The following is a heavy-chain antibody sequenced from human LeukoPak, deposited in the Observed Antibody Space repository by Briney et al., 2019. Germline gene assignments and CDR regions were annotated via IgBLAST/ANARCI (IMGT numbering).Heavy chain of an antibody. J-gene: IGHJ5*02. CDR2: INTNNGNT. CDR3: ARGVSGVTPP. D-gene: IGHD4-23*01. V-gene: IGHV1-18*04. Sequence: ASVTVSCKASGYTFTGYYMHWVRQAPGQGLEWMGWINTNNGNTHYAQSLQDRVTLTTDTSTSTAYMELRSLKSDDTAVYYCARGVSGVTPPWGQGTLVIVSS. CDR1: GYTFTGYY.